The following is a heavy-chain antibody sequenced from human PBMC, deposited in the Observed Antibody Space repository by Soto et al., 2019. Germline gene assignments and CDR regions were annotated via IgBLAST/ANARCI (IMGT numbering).Heavy chain of an antibody. J-gene: IGHJ4*02. D-gene: IGHD3-3*01. CDR3: ARVVVYDFWSGYYGFDY. CDR2: IKQDGSEK. Sequence: GGSLRLSCAASGFTFSGYWMSWVRQAPGKGLEWVANIKQDGSEKYYVDSVKGRFTISRGNAKNSLYLQMNSLRAEDTAVYYCARVVVYDFWSGYYGFDYWGQGTLVTVSS. V-gene: IGHV3-7*03. CDR1: GFTFSGYW.